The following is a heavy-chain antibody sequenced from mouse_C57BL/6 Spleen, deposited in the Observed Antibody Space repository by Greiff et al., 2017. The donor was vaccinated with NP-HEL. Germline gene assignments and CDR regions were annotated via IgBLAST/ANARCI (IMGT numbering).Heavy chain of an antibody. CDR1: GYTFTDYY. Sequence: VQLKQSGPVLVKPGASVKMSCKASGYTFTDYYMNWVKQSHGKSLEWIGVINPYNGGTSYNQKFKGKATLTVDKSSSTAYMELNSLTSEDSAVYYCARRTGTSFTYWGQGTLVTVSA. J-gene: IGHJ3*01. V-gene: IGHV1-19*01. CDR3: ARRTGTSFTY. D-gene: IGHD5-1*01. CDR2: INPYNGGT.